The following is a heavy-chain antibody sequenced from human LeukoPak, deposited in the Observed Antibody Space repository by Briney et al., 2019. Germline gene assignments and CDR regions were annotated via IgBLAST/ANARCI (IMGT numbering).Heavy chain of an antibody. D-gene: IGHD6-6*01. CDR3: AREGPRSIAIYYYYGMDV. J-gene: IGHJ6*02. Sequence: ASVKVSCKASGYTFTGYYMHWVRQAPGQGLEWMGWINPNSGGTNYAQKFQGRVTMTRDTSTSTVYMELSSLRSEDTAVYYCAREGPRSIAIYYYYGMDVWGQGTTVTVSS. CDR1: GYTFTGYY. CDR2: INPNSGGT. V-gene: IGHV1-2*02.